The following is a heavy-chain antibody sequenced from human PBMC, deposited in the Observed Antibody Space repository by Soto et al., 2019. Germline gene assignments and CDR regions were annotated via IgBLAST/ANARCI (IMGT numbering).Heavy chain of an antibody. CDR2: ISSNGANT. Sequence: GGSLRLSCAASGFTFDSPYSHGMSWVRQSPGKGPEWVSTISSNGANTHYAESVRGRFTISKDASRNTVHLHMNSLRAEDTATYFCVSWVSAHFDYWGHGTPITVSS. V-gene: IGHV3-23*01. CDR3: VSWVSAHFDY. D-gene: IGHD2-8*01. J-gene: IGHJ4*01. CDR1: GFTFDSPYSHG.